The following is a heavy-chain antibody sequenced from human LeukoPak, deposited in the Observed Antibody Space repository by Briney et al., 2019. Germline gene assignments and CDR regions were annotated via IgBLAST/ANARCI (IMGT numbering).Heavy chain of an antibody. CDR3: ARAKYRAARPLDY. J-gene: IGHJ4*02. CDR2: INHSGST. CDR1: GGSFSGYY. Sequence: KPSETLSLTCAVYGGSFSGYYWSWIRQPPGKGPEWIGEINHSGSTNYNPSLKSRVTISVDTSKNQFSLKLSSVTAADTAVYYCARAKYRAARPLDYWGQGTLVTVSS. D-gene: IGHD6-6*01. V-gene: IGHV4-34*01.